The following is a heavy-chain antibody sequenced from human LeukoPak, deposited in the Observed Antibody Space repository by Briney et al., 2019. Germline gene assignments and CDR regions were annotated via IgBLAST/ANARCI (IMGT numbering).Heavy chain of an antibody. Sequence: PGGSLRLSCAASGLTVSSNYMSWVRQAPGKGLEWVSVIYSGGSTYYADSVKGRFTISRDNSKNTLYLLMNSMRADDTAVYYCARGSIHSYYYGMDVWGQGTVVTVSS. CDR2: IYSGGST. J-gene: IGHJ6*02. CDR1: GLTVSSNY. D-gene: IGHD2-2*02. V-gene: IGHV3-53*01. CDR3: ARGSIHSYYYGMDV.